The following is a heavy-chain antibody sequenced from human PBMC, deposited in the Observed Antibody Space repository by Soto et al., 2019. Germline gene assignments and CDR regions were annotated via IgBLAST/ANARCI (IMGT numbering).Heavy chain of an antibody. CDR1: GFTFSTYY. CDR2: IKQDGSVK. J-gene: IGHJ1*01. D-gene: IGHD3-22*01. CDR3: VRDLVGSRGYLGQ. V-gene: IGHV3-7*05. Sequence: GSLRLSSAASGFTFSTYYMGWVRQAPGKGLEWVANIKQDGSVKNYVDSVKGRFTVSRDNAKNSLYLQMNSLRADDTALYYCVRDLVGSRGYLGQWGQ.